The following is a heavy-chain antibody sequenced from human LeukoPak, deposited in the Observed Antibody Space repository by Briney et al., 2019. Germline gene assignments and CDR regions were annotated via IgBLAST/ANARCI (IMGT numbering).Heavy chain of an antibody. CDR3: AADREGYSSGWYYFDY. D-gene: IGHD6-19*01. Sequence: SVKVSCKASGFTFTSSAVQWVRQARGQRLEWIGWIVVGSGNTNYARKFQERVTITRDMSTSTAYMELSSLRSEDTAVYYCAADREGYSSGWYYFDYWGQGTLVTVSS. CDR1: GFTFTSSA. V-gene: IGHV1-58*01. CDR2: IVVGSGNT. J-gene: IGHJ4*02.